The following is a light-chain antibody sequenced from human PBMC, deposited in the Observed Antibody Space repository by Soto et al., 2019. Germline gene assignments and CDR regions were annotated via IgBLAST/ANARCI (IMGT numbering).Light chain of an antibody. CDR1: SSDVGGYNY. CDR3: SSFTSINTWV. Sequence: QSALTQPASVSGYPGQSITISCTGTSSDVGGYNYVSWYQQHPGKAPKLMIYEVSNRPSGVSNRFSGSKSGNTASLTISGLQAEDEADYYCSSFTSINTWVFGGGTKVTVL. J-gene: IGLJ3*02. CDR2: EVS. V-gene: IGLV2-14*01.